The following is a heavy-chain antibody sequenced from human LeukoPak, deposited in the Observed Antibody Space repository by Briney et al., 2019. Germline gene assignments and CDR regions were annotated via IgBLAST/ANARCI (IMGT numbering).Heavy chain of an antibody. Sequence: GGSLRLSCAASGFTFSIYWMHWVRQAPGKGLVWVSHINSDGSNTKYADSVKGRFTISRDNAKNTVYLQMNSLRAEDTAVYYCAREVVLTGTSVFDSWGQGTLVTVSS. V-gene: IGHV3-74*03. CDR2: INSDGSNT. D-gene: IGHD3-9*01. CDR3: AREVVLTGTSVFDS. J-gene: IGHJ4*02. CDR1: GFTFSIYW.